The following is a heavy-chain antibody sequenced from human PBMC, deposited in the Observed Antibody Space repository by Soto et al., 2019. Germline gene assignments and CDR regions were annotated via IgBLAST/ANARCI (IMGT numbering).Heavy chain of an antibody. CDR2: VSGGGLIT. Sequence: GGSLRLSCAASGFTFSNYAMSWVRQAPGKGLEWVSSVSGGGLITYYADSVRGRFTISRDNSRNTLFLQMNSLRAEDTAVYYCARDYYKYYDSSGYYRSPAYWGQGTLVTVSS. V-gene: IGHV3-23*01. D-gene: IGHD3-22*01. CDR3: ARDYYKYYDSSGYYRSPAY. CDR1: GFTFSNYA. J-gene: IGHJ4*02.